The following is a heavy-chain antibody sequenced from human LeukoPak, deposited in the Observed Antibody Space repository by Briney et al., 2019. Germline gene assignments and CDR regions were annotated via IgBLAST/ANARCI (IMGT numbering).Heavy chain of an antibody. J-gene: IGHJ4*02. Sequence: SETLSLTCSVSGGPISSYYWSWIRQPPGKGLEWIGYIYYSGSTNYNPSLKSRVTISVDRSKNQFSLKLSSVTAADTAVYYCARSGDEEYSSGWYEIGKYWGQGTLVTVSS. CDR3: ARSGDEEYSSGWYEIGKY. CDR1: GGPISSYY. CDR2: IYYSGST. V-gene: IGHV4-59*08. D-gene: IGHD6-19*01.